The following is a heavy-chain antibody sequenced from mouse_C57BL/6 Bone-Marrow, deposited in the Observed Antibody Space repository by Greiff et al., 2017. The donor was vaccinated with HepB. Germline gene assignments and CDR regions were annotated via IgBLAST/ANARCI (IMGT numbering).Heavy chain of an antibody. CDR1: GFNITDYY. J-gene: IGHJ1*03. CDR3: GRGNWDVDFDV. D-gene: IGHD4-1*01. Sequence: VQLQQSGAELVKPGASVKLSCTASGFNITDYYMYWVKQRSEQGLEWIGRIDPEDGGTKYVPKFEGKATMTADTSSSTAYLQLSSLTSEDTAVYYCGRGNWDVDFDVWGTGTTVTVSS. V-gene: IGHV14-2*01. CDR2: IDPEDGGT.